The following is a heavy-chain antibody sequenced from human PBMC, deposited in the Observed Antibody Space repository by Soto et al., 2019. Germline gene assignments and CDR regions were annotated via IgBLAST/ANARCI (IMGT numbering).Heavy chain of an antibody. CDR2: IKSKTDGGTT. V-gene: IGHV3-15*01. J-gene: IGHJ4*02. Sequence: EVQLVESGGGLVKPGGSLRLSCAASGFTFSNAWMSWVRQAPGKGLEWVGRIKSKTDGGTTDYAAPVKGRFTISRDDSKNTLYLQMNRLKTEDTAVYYCTTWYSSSWYDYFDYWGQGTLVTVSS. D-gene: IGHD6-13*01. CDR3: TTWYSSSWYDYFDY. CDR1: GFTFSNAW.